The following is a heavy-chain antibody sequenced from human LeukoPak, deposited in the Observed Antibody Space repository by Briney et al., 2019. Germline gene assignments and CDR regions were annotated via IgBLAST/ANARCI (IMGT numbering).Heavy chain of an antibody. D-gene: IGHD3-22*01. V-gene: IGHV3-30*02. CDR1: GFTFSSYG. J-gene: IGHJ4*02. CDR3: AKDRTYYYDSSEGWEFDY. Sequence: GGSLRLSCAASGFTFSSYGMHWVRQAPGKGLEWVAFIRYDGSNKYYADSVKGRFTISRDNSKNTLYLQMNSLRAEDTAVYYCAKDRTYYYDSSEGWEFDYWGQGTLVTVSS. CDR2: IRYDGSNK.